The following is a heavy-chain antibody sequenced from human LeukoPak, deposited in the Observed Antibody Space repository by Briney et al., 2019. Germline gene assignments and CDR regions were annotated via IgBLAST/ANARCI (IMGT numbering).Heavy chain of an antibody. CDR1: DGSVSSADFY. J-gene: IGHJ6*04. Sequence: SETLSLTCSVSDGSVSSADFYWSWIRQHPGRGLEWIGHIHYSGRTYYNPSLKSRVAISLDTSKNQFSLKLGSVTAADTAVYYCARDRYSGYDWDFYYYGMDVWGEGTTVTVSS. V-gene: IGHV4-31*03. CDR2: IHYSGRT. D-gene: IGHD5-12*01. CDR3: ARDRYSGYDWDFYYYGMDV.